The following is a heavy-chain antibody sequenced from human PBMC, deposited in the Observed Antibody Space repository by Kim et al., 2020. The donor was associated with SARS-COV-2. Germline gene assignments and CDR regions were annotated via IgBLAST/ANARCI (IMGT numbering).Heavy chain of an antibody. CDR1: GFTFSAFA. D-gene: IGHD3-22*01. V-gene: IGHV3-30*04. CDR2: TSYDDETK. CDR3: ARSLLQWLLSQNVPFDS. J-gene: IGHJ4*02. Sequence: GGSLRLSCAASGFTFSAFAMHWVRQAPGKGLEWLTTTSYDDETKYYADAVKGRFSISRDNSRNVLYLQMNSLKSEDTAVYYCARSLLQWLLSQNVPFDSWGQGTLVSVSS.